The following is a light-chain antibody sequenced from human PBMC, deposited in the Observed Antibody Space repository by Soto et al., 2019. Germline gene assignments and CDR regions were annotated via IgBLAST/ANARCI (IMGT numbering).Light chain of an antibody. CDR1: QGISSS. V-gene: IGKV1D-13*01. J-gene: IGKJ3*01. CDR3: QQFNKYHLEIT. Sequence: AIQLTQSPSSLSASVGDRVTITCRASQGISSSLAWYQQKPGEAPKLMIYDASTLESGVPSRFSGSGSGTDFTRTTSSLQPEDFATYYCQQFNKYHLEITFGPGTNVDFK. CDR2: DAS.